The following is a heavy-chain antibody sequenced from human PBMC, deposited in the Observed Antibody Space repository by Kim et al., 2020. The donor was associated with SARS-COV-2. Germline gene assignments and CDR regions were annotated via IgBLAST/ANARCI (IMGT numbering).Heavy chain of an antibody. CDR1: GFTFDDYA. CDR2: ISWNSGSI. V-gene: IGHV3-9*01. CDR3: ATLFGYCTNGVCSTYDYYYGMDV. Sequence: GGSLRLSCAASGFTFDDYAMHWVRRAPGKGLEWVSGISWNSGSIGYADSVKGRFTISRDNAKNSLYLQMNSLRAEDTALYYCATLFGYCTNGVCSTYDYYYGMDVWGQGTTVTVSS. J-gene: IGHJ6*02. D-gene: IGHD2-8*01.